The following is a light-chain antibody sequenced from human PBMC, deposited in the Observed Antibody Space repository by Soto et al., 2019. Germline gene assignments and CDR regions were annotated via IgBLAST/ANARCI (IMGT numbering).Light chain of an antibody. CDR3: QQYNSYSGT. CDR2: AAS. J-gene: IGKJ1*01. V-gene: IGKV1-39*01. CDR1: QSISSY. Sequence: DIQMTQSPSSLSASVGDSVTITCRASQSISSYLNWYQQKPGKAPNLLIYAASSLQSGVPSRFSGSGSGTEFTLTISSLQPDDFATYYCQQYNSYSGTFGQGTKVDIK.